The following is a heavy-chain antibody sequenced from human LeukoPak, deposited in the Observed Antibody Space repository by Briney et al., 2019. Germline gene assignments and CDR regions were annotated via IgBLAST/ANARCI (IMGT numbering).Heavy chain of an antibody. V-gene: IGHV3-23*01. CDR3: AKNHVNADMAFYQ. CDR2: ILVSGGNT. Sequence: PGGSLRLSCAASGFTFSSYAMSWVRQAPGKGLEWVSAILVSGGNTYYADSVKGRFTISRDNSKNTLFLQMNSLKAEDAAVYYCAKNHVNADMAFYQWGQGTLVTVSS. CDR1: GFTFSSYA. J-gene: IGHJ4*02. D-gene: IGHD5-18*01.